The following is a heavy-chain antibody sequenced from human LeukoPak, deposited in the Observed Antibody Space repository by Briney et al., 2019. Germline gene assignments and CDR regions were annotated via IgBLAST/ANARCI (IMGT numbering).Heavy chain of an antibody. CDR1: GYTFTVQY. D-gene: IGHD6-25*01. J-gene: IGHJ5*02. V-gene: IGHV1-2*02. Sequence: ASVKVSCKASGYTFTVQYMHWVRQAPGQGLEWMGWINPNSGGTNYAQKFQGRVTMTRDTSISTAYMELSRLRSDDTAVYYCARAWGVAAMNWFDPWGQGTLVSVSS. CDR2: INPNSGGT. CDR3: ARAWGVAAMNWFDP.